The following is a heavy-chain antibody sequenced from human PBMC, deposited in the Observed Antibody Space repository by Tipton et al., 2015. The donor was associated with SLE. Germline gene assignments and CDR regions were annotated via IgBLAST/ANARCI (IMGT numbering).Heavy chain of an antibody. J-gene: IGHJ4*02. D-gene: IGHD6-19*01. CDR2: TWYDGSNK. CDR3: AKDQQWPSSIDY. Sequence: SLRLSCAASGFMFGTSWMHWVRQAPGKGLEWVAVTWYDGSNKYYADSVKGRFTISRDNSKKTLYLQMHTVRAEDTAVYFCAKDQQWPSSIDYWGQGILVTVSS. V-gene: IGHV3-33*06. CDR1: GFMFGTSW.